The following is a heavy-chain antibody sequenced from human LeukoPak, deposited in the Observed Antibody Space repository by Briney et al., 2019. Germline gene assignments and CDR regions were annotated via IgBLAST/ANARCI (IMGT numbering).Heavy chain of an antibody. CDR2: ISGSGGST. CDR1: GFTFSSYT. Sequence: GGSLRLSCAASGFTFSSYTMSWVRQAPGKGLEWVSAISGSGGSTYYADSVKGRFTISRDNSKNTLYLQMNSLRAEDTAVYYCAKEVVVPAAMNYYYYGMDVWGQGTTVTVSS. J-gene: IGHJ6*02. V-gene: IGHV3-23*01. CDR3: AKEVVVPAAMNYYYYGMDV. D-gene: IGHD2-2*01.